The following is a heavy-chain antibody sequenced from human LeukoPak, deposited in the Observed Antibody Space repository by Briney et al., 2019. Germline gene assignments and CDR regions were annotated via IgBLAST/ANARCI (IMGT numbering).Heavy chain of an antibody. CDR1: GFTFSSYA. D-gene: IGHD3-3*01. J-gene: IGHJ4*02. CDR3: AKMVRFLEWLLPYYFDY. Sequence: PGGSLRLSCAASGFTFSSYAMSWVRKAPGKGLEWVSAISGSGGSTYYADSVKGRFTISRDNSKNTLYLQMNSLRAEDTAVYYCAKMVRFLEWLLPYYFDYWGQGTLVTVSS. CDR2: ISGSGGST. V-gene: IGHV3-23*01.